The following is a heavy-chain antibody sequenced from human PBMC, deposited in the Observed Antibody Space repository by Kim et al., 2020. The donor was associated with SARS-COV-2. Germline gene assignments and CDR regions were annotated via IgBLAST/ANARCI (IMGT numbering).Heavy chain of an antibody. CDR3: AKRALSENYFDY. Sequence: YADSVKGRFTITRDQSKNTVYLHMNRLGAEDTAIYYCAKRALSENYFDYWGQGTLVTVSS. V-gene: IGHV3-23*01. J-gene: IGHJ4*02.